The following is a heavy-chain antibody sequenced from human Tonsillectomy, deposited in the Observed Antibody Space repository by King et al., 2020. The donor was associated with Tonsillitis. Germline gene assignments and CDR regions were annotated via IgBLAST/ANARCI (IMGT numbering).Heavy chain of an antibody. J-gene: IGHJ4*02. Sequence: VQLVESGGGVVQPGRSLRLSCVASGFTFSNYGMHWVRQAPGKGLEWVAVISYDGSNIYYADSVKGRFTISRDNSKNTLYLQMNSLRAEDTAVYYCAKDIYTAAGGSLYYFDYWGQGTLVTVSS. CDR3: AKDIYTAAGGSLYYFDY. CDR2: ISYDGSNI. D-gene: IGHD6-13*01. V-gene: IGHV3-30*18. CDR1: GFTFSNYG.